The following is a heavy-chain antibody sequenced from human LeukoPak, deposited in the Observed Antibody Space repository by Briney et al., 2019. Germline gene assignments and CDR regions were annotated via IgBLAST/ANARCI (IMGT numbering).Heavy chain of an antibody. J-gene: IGHJ6*03. Sequence: SETLSLTCTISGGSISSYYWSWIRQPPGKGLEWIGYIYYSGSTNYNPSLKSRVTISVDTSKNQFSLKLSSVTAADTAVYYCARGNYYYYYMDVWGKGTTVTVSS. D-gene: IGHD3-10*01. CDR3: ARGNYYYYYMDV. CDR2: IYYSGST. CDR1: GGSISSYY. V-gene: IGHV4-59*01.